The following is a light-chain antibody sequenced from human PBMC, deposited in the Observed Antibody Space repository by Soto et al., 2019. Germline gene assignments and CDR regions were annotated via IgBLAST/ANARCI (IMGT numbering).Light chain of an antibody. CDR1: SSDVGGYNY. CDR3: SSYTSSSTLV. V-gene: IGLV2-14*01. CDR2: DVI. J-gene: IGLJ2*01. Sequence: QSALTQPAYVSGSPGQSITISCTGTSSDVGGYNYVSWYQQHPGKAPKLMIYDVINRPSGVSNRFSGSKSGNTASLTISGLQAEDEADYYCSSYTSSSTLVFGGGTKLTVL.